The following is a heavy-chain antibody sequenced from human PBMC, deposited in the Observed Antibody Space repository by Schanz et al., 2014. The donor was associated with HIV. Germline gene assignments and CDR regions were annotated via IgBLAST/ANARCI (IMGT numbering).Heavy chain of an antibody. CDR1: GFSFRTFG. Sequence: QVQLVGSGGGVVQPGRSLRLSCVASGFSFRTFGMHSVRQAPGKGLEWVALIYYDGTNKYYTDSVKGRFTISRDNSKNTLYLQMNSLRAEDTSVYYCARGFQGFDYWGQGTLVTVSS. CDR2: IYYDGTNK. V-gene: IGHV3-33*01. CDR3: ARGFQGFDY. D-gene: IGHD3-10*01. J-gene: IGHJ4*02.